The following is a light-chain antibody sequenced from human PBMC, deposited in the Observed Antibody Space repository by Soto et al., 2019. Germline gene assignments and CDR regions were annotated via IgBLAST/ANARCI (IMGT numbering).Light chain of an antibody. CDR2: DAS. CDR1: QSVSSY. Sequence: EIVFTQSPATLSLSPGERATLSCRASQSVSSYLAWYQQKPVQAPRLLIYDASNRATGIPARFSGSGSGTDFTLTIRSLEPEDVGVYYCQQRSNWPLGFGKGTRREIK. CDR3: QQRSNWPLG. V-gene: IGKV3-11*01. J-gene: IGKJ5*01.